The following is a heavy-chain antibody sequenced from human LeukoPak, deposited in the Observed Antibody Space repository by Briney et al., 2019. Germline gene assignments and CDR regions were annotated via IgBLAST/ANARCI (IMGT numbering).Heavy chain of an antibody. Sequence: SETLSLTCTVSGGSISSRSYYWGWIRQPPGKGLEWIASIFYTGRTFYNPSLKSRVTMSVDTSKNQFSLNLSSVTAADTAVYYCARAPASGAYSQDVWFDPWGQGTLVTVSS. CDR3: ARAPASGAYSQDVWFDP. D-gene: IGHD1-26*01. CDR2: IFYTGRT. V-gene: IGHV4-39*01. J-gene: IGHJ5*02. CDR1: GGSISSRSYY.